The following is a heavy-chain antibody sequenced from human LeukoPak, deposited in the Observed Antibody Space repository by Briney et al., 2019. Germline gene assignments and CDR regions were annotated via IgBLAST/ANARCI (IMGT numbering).Heavy chain of an antibody. CDR2: TSYNGNT. D-gene: IGHD6-19*01. CDR1: GYTFSNYG. Sequence: ASVKVSCKASGYTFSNYGISWVRQAPGLGLEWMGWTSYNGNTNYAQKFQDRVTMTTDTSTTTAYMEFRSLESDDTAVYYCARHSGSGWQALGYWGQGTLVTVSS. CDR3: ARHSGSGWQALGY. V-gene: IGHV1-18*04. J-gene: IGHJ4*02.